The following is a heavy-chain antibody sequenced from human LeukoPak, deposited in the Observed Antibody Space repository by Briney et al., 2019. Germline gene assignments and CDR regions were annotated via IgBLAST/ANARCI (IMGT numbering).Heavy chain of an antibody. CDR3: ARWYPENYFGWLYYYCYGMDV. CDR1: VYTFTSYG. J-gene: IGHJ6*02. V-gene: IGHV1-18*01. Sequence: ASVNVCCKASVYTFTSYGISWVRQAPGQGLEWMGWISAYNGNTNYAQKLQGRVTMTTATSTSTAYMELRSLRSDDTAVYYCARWYPENYFGWLYYYCYGMDVWGQGTTVTVSS. D-gene: IGHD3-9*01. CDR2: ISAYNGNT.